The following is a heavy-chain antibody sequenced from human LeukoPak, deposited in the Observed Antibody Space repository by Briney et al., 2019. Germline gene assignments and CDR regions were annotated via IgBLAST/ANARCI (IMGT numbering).Heavy chain of an antibody. CDR3: ARAPWAYGNYVHAFDI. Sequence: PSETLSLTCSVSGGSISGSYYWGWIRQPPGKGLEWIGSIYSGGRIYYNPSLKSRVTISVDTSKNHLSLKLTSVTAADTAVYYCARAPWAYGNYVHAFDIWGQGTMVTVSS. CDR1: GGSISGSYY. D-gene: IGHD4-11*01. CDR2: IYSGGRI. V-gene: IGHV4-39*07. J-gene: IGHJ3*02.